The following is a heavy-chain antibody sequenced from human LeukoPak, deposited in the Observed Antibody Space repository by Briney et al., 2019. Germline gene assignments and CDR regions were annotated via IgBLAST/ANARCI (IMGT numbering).Heavy chain of an antibody. D-gene: IGHD2-2*01. CDR1: GYTFTSYG. V-gene: IGHV1-18*01. CDR3: ARDSGYCSSTSCYDEAFDY. J-gene: IGHJ4*02. Sequence: GASVKVSCKASGYTFTSYGISWVRQAAGQGLEWMGWISAHNGNTNYAQKLQGRVTMTTDTSTSTAYMELRSLRSDDTAVYYCARDSGYCSSTSCYDEAFDYWGQGTLVTVSS. CDR2: ISAHNGNT.